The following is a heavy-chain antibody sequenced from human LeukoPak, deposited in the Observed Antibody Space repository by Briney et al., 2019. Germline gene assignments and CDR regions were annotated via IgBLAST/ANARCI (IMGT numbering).Heavy chain of an antibody. CDR3: AKVQHPVLWYFDY. V-gene: IGHV3-23*01. CDR2: ISGSGGST. J-gene: IGHJ4*02. Sequence: GGSLRLSCAASGFTFSSYAMSWVRQAPGKGLEWVSAISGSGGSTYYADSVKGRFTISRDNSKNTQYLQMNSLRAEDTAVYYCAKVQHPVLWYFDYWGQGTLVTVSS. D-gene: IGHD2-21*01. CDR1: GFTFSSYA.